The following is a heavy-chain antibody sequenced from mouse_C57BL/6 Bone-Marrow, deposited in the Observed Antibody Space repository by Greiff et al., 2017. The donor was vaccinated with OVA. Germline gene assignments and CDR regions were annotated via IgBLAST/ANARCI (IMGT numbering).Heavy chain of an antibody. J-gene: IGHJ4*01. CDR1: GYTFTSYD. V-gene: IGHV1-85*01. CDR2: IYPRDGST. D-gene: IGHD2-5*01. CDR3: AREDYYSNYFYAMDY. Sequence: QVQLKQSGPELVKPGASVKLSCKASGYTFTSYDITWVKQRPGQGLEWIGWIYPRDGSTKYNEKFKGKATLTVDTSSSTAYMELHSLTSEDSAVYFCAREDYYSNYFYAMDYWGQGTSVTVSS.